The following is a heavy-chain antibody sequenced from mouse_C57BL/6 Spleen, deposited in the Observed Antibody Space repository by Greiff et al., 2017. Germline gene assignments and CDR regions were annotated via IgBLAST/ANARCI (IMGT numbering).Heavy chain of an antibody. CDR2: ISSGSSTI. V-gene: IGHV5-17*01. D-gene: IGHD2-5*01. CDR1: GFTFSDYG. Sequence: EVMLVESGGGLVKPGGSLKLSCAASGFTFSDYGMHWVRQAPEKGLEWVAYISSGSSTIYYADTVKGRFTLSRDKAKNTLFLQMTSLRSEDSAMYYCARYSNEYFDVWGTGTTVTVSA. J-gene: IGHJ1*03. CDR3: ARYSNEYFDV.